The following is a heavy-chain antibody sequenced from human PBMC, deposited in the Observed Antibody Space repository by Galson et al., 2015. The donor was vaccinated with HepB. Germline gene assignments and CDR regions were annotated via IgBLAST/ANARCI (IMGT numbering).Heavy chain of an antibody. Sequence: SLRLSCAASGFTFSSYWMHWVRQAPGKGLEWVSAISGSGGSTYYADSVKGRFTISRDNSKNTLYLQMNSLRAEDTAVYYCAKDWWEDYARAFDIWGQGTMVTVSS. D-gene: IGHD4-17*01. CDR1: GFTFSSYW. J-gene: IGHJ3*02. CDR3: AKDWWEDYARAFDI. CDR2: ISGSGGST. V-gene: IGHV3-23*01.